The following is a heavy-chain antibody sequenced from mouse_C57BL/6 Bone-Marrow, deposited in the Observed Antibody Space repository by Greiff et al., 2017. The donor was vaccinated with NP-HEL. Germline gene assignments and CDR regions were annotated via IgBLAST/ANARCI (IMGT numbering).Heavy chain of an antibody. CDR3: ARRRLGRGYFDY. CDR1: GFTFSDYG. CDR2: ISSGSSTI. V-gene: IGHV5-17*01. D-gene: IGHD4-1*01. Sequence: VQLKESGGGLVKPGGSLKLSCAASGFTFSDYGMHWVRQAPEKGLEWVAYISSGSSTIYYADTVKGRFTISRDYAKNTLFLQMTSLRSEDTAMYYCARRRLGRGYFDYWGQGTTLTVSS. J-gene: IGHJ2*01.